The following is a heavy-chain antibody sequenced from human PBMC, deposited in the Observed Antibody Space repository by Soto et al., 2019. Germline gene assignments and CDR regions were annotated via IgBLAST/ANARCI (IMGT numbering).Heavy chain of an antibody. Sequence: DVQLVESGGGLVKPGGSLRLSCAASGFTFSSYSMNWVRQAPGKGLEWVSSISSSSSYIYYADSVKGRFTISRDNAKNSLYLQMNSLRAEDTAVYYCARGRFLEWLFRYFDYWGQGTLVTVSS. CDR2: ISSSSSYI. CDR1: GFTFSSYS. V-gene: IGHV3-21*01. J-gene: IGHJ4*02. CDR3: ARGRFLEWLFRYFDY. D-gene: IGHD3-3*01.